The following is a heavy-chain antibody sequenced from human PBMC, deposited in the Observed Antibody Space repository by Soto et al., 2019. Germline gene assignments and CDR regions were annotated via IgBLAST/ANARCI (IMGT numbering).Heavy chain of an antibody. CDR1: GFNFEDRA. D-gene: IGHD7-27*01. Sequence: GGSLRLSCVVSGFNFEDRAMHWVRQVPGKGLEWVSGIYWNSERTGYADSVKGRFTISRENDKNSLYLQMNSLRVDDTALYYCARDWAPAYWGPGTLVTVSS. V-gene: IGHV3-9*01. J-gene: IGHJ4*02. CDR2: IYWNSERT. CDR3: ARDWAPAY.